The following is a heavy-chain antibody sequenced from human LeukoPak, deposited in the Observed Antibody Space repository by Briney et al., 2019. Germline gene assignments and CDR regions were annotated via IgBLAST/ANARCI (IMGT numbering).Heavy chain of an antibody. CDR1: GGSISSYY. Sequence: SETLSLTCTVSGGSISSYYWSWIRQPPGKGLEWIGYIYYSGSTYYNPSLKSRVTTSVDTSKNQFSLKLDSVTAADTAVHYCARAKRMGYDTSGYYYGYFDYWGQGTLVTVSS. V-gene: IGHV4-59*12. CDR2: IYYSGST. CDR3: ARAKRMGYDTSGYYYGYFDY. J-gene: IGHJ4*02. D-gene: IGHD3-22*01.